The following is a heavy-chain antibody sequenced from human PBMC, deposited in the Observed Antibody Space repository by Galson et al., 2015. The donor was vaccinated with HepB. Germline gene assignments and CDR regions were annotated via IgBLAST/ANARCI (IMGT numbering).Heavy chain of an antibody. CDR2: ISSSSSYI. V-gene: IGHV3-21*01. CDR1: GFTFSSYS. D-gene: IGHD3-10*01. Sequence: SLRLSCAASGFTFSSYSMNWVRQAPGKGLEWVSSISSSSSYIYYADSVKGRFTISRDNAKNSLYLQMNSLRAEDTAVYYCARSPIWFGEFHAFDIWGQGTMVTVSS. J-gene: IGHJ3*02. CDR3: ARSPIWFGEFHAFDI.